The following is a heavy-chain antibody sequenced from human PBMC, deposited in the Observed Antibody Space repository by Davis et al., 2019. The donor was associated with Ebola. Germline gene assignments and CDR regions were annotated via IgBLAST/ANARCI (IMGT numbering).Heavy chain of an antibody. D-gene: IGHD3-10*01. CDR1: GGSISRSSYY. J-gene: IGHJ4*02. CDR2: IYYNGNA. Sequence: MPSETLSLTCTVSGGSISRSSYYWGWVRRPPGKGLEWIGSIYYNGNAFYSPSLKSRVTISVDTSSNHFSLTLTSVTATDTAEYFCARGKGVFDSWGPGTLVTVSS. V-gene: IGHV4-39*02. CDR3: ARGKGVFDS.